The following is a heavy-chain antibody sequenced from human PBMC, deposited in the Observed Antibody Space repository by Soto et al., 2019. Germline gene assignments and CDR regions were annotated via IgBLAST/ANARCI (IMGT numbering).Heavy chain of an antibody. J-gene: IGHJ5*02. CDR3: AREGGDSSSPPGFDP. CDR2: IYSGGST. Sequence: GGSLRLSCAASGFTVSSNYMSWVRQAPGKGLEWVSVIYSGGSTYYADSVKGRFTVSRDNSKNTLYLQMNSLRAEDTAVYHCAREGGDSSSPPGFDPWGQGTLVTVSS. D-gene: IGHD6-6*01. V-gene: IGHV3-53*01. CDR1: GFTVSSNY.